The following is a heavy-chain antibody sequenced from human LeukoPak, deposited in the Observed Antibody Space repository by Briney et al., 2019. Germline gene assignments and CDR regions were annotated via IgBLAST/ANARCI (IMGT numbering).Heavy chain of an antibody. CDR1: GYTFTGYY. CDR3: ATSIAAATTAFDI. J-gene: IGHJ3*02. V-gene: IGHV1-2*06. CDR2: INPNSGGT. D-gene: IGHD6-13*01. Sequence: ASEKVSCKASGYTFTGYYMHWVRQAPGQGLEWMGRINPNSGGTNYAQKFQGRVTMTRDTSISTAYMELSRLRSDDTAVYYCATSIAAATTAFDIWGQGTMVTVSS.